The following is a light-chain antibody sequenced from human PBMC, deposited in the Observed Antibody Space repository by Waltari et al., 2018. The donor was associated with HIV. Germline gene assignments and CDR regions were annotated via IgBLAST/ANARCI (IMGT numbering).Light chain of an antibody. CDR3: ASWDDNLNSWV. J-gene: IGLJ3*02. V-gene: IGLV1-47*01. CDR2: KNN. CDR1: DSNIGSNY. Sequence: QSVVTQPPSASRTPGQRATISCSGSDSNIGSNYVYWYQDLPGTAPKLLVYKNNQRSSWVPDRFSSSKSDTSASRAISGRRSEDEADYCCASWDDNLNSWVFGGGTKLTVL.